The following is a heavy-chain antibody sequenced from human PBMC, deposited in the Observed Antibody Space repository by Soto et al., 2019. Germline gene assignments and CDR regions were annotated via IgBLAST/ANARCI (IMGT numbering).Heavy chain of an antibody. CDR2: IYYSGST. V-gene: IGHV4-31*03. D-gene: IGHD3-22*01. CDR3: ARGSYDSSGFLFDY. Sequence: QVQLQESGPGLVKPSQTLSLTCTVSGGSISSGGYYWSWIRQHPGKGLEWIGYIYYSGSTYYNPSHKSRVTLSVDTSKNPFSLKLRSVTAADTAVYYCARGSYDSSGFLFDYWGQGTLVTVSS. CDR1: GGSISSGGYY. J-gene: IGHJ4*02.